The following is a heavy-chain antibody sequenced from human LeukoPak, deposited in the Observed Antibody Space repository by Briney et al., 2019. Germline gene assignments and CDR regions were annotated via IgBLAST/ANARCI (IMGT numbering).Heavy chain of an antibody. CDR2: FDPEDGET. Sequence: ASVKVSRKVSGYTLTELSMHWVGQAPGKGLEWMGGFDPEDGETIYAQKFQGRVTMTEDTSTDTAYMELSSLRSEDTAVYYCATGHTSPYGSGSYDAFDIWGQGTMVTVSS. V-gene: IGHV1-24*01. J-gene: IGHJ3*02. CDR1: GYTLTELS. CDR3: ATGHTSPYGSGSYDAFDI. D-gene: IGHD3-10*01.